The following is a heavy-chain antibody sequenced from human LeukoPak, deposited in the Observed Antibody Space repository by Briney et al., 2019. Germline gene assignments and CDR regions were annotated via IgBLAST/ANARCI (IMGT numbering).Heavy chain of an antibody. CDR3: ARVYRLYERTYPAGYDI. CDR2: INPQSGGT. D-gene: IGHD6-25*01. J-gene: IGHJ3*02. CDR1: GYNYRDYY. V-gene: IGHV1-2*02. Sequence: GASVKVSCKASGYNYRDYYIHWVRHAPGQGLEWVGWINPQSGGTRYAPRFQGRVTMSSDTSTNTAYMELRRLTSDDTAVFYCARVYRLYERTYPAGYDIWGQGTGVTVSS.